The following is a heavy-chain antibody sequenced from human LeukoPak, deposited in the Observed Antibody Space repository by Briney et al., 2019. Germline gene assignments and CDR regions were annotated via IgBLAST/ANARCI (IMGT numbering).Heavy chain of an antibody. D-gene: IGHD3-10*01. CDR1: GGSISSGDYY. J-gene: IGHJ4*02. CDR2: IYYSGST. V-gene: IGHV4-30-4*01. CDR3: ARGPHVLLWFGELSSLTYFDY. Sequence: ASETLSLTCTVSGGSISSGDYYWSWIRQPPGKGLEWIGYIYYSGSTYYNPSLKSRVTISVDTSKNQFSLKLSSVTAADTAVYYCARGPHVLLWFGELSSLTYFDYWGQGTLVTVSS.